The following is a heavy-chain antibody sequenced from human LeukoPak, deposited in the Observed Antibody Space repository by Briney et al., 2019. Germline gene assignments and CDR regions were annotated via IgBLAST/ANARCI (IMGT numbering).Heavy chain of an antibody. CDR1: GGSISSYY. J-gene: IGHJ4*02. D-gene: IGHD5-18*01. V-gene: IGHV4-59*01. Sequence: SGTLSLTCTVSGGSISSYYWSWIRQPPGKGLEWIGYIYYSGSTNYNPSLKSRVTISVDTSKNQFSLKLSSVTAADTAVYYCARYVSSIQLWPRGGYYFDYWGQGTLVTVSS. CDR2: IYYSGST. CDR3: ARYVSSIQLWPRGGYYFDY.